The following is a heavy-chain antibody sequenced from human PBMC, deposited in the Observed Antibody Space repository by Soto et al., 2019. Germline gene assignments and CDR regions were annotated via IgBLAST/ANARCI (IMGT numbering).Heavy chain of an antibody. CDR2: INQDGSEK. CDR1: GFIFSSYW. CDR3: ARDGVEPGLYFDN. J-gene: IGHJ4*02. Sequence: EVQLVESGGGLVQPGGSLRLSCAASGFIFSSYWMSWVRQAPGKGLEWVANINQDGSEKYYVDSVKGRFTISRDNAKNSLYLKMNSLRAEDTAVYYCARDGVEPGLYFDNWGQGTLVTVSS. D-gene: IGHD3-16*01. V-gene: IGHV3-7*01.